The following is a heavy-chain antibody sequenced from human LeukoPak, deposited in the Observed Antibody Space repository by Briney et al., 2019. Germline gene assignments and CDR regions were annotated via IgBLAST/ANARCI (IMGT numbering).Heavy chain of an antibody. Sequence: SETLSLTCTVSGGSISSYYWSWIQQPAGKGLEWIGRIYTSGNTNYNPSLKTRVTMSVDTSKNQLALKLSSVTAADTAVYYCARSSGYYYDSSGYYYLNWFDPWGQGTLVTLSS. J-gene: IGHJ5*02. CDR1: GGSISSYY. CDR2: IYTSGNT. V-gene: IGHV4-4*07. CDR3: ARSSGYYYDSSGYYYLNWFDP. D-gene: IGHD3-22*01.